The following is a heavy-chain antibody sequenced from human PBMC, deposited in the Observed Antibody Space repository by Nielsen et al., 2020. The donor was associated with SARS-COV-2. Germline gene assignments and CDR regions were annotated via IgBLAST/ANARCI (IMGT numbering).Heavy chain of an antibody. CDR3: ALAADGTLYYFDY. Sequence: ASVKVSCKASGYTFTGYYMHWVRQAPGQGLEWMGYINPNSGGTNYAQKFQGWVTMTSDTSISTAYLELSILKSDDTAVYYCALAADGTLYYFDYWGQGTLVTVSS. V-gene: IGHV1-2*04. J-gene: IGHJ4*02. CDR2: INPNSGGT. CDR1: GYTFTGYY. D-gene: IGHD6-13*01.